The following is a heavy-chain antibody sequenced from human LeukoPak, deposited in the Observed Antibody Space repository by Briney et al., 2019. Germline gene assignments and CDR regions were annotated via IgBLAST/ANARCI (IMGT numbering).Heavy chain of an antibody. CDR3: ARSYGDEEFDY. V-gene: IGHV4-34*01. CDR1: GGSFSGYY. D-gene: IGHD4-17*01. CDR2: INHSGST. Sequence: SETLSLTCAVYGGSFSGYYWSWIRQPPGKGLEWIGEINHSGSTNYNPSLKSRVTISVDTSKNQFSLKLSSVTAADTAVYCCARSYGDEEFDYWGQGTLVTVSS. J-gene: IGHJ4*02.